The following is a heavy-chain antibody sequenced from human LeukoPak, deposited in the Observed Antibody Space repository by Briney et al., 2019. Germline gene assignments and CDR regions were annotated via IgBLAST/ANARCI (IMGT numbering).Heavy chain of an antibody. CDR3: ARAVGFCSGGDCYGYYFDY. Sequence: GGSLRLSCAASGFSFSTFGMHWVRQPRGEGLEWVSSISSSGTNIYYADSVKGRFTISRDNAGDSLYLQMSSLRAEDTAVYYCARAVGFCSGGDCYGYYFDYWGQGTLVTVSS. CDR1: GFSFSTFG. J-gene: IGHJ4*02. V-gene: IGHV3-21*01. CDR2: ISSSGTNI. D-gene: IGHD2-15*01.